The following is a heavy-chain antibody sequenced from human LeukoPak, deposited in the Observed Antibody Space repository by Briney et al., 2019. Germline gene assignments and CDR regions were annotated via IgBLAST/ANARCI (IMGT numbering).Heavy chain of an antibody. V-gene: IGHV3-23*01. CDR1: GFTFSNYA. CDR2: ISGSGGST. Sequence: PGGSLRLSCAGAGFTFSNYAMSWVRQAPGKGLEWVSAISGSGGSTYYADSVKGRFTISRDNSKNTLYLQMNSLRAEDTAVYYCAKGPVKSIKIFGVVMGGAFDIWGQGTMVTVSS. J-gene: IGHJ3*02. D-gene: IGHD3-3*01. CDR3: AKGPVKSIKIFGVVMGGAFDI.